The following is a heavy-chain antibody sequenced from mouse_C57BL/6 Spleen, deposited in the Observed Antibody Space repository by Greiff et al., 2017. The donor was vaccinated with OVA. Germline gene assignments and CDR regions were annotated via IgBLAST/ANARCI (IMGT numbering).Heavy chain of an antibody. D-gene: IGHD2-4*01. V-gene: IGHV5-17*01. CDR3: ARSYYDYEAWFAC. J-gene: IGHJ3*01. Sequence: EVHLVESGGGLVKPGGSLKLSCAASGFTFSDYGMHWVRQAPEKGLEWVAYISSGSSTIYYAETVKGRFTIARDNAKNTLFLQMTSLRSKDTAMYYCARSYYDYEAWFACWGQGTLVTVSA. CDR2: ISSGSSTI. CDR1: GFTFSDYG.